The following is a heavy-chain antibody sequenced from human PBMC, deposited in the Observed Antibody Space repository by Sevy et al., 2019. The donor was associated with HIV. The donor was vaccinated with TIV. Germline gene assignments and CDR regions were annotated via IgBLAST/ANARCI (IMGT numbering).Heavy chain of an antibody. CDR3: TRDSGSYPFDY. D-gene: IGHD1-26*01. J-gene: IGHJ4*02. Sequence: GGSLRLSCTASGFTFGDYAMSWFRQAPGKGLEWVGFIRSKAYGGTTEYAASGKGRFTISRDDSKSIAYLQMNSLKTEDTAVYYCTRDSGSYPFDYWGQGTLVTVSS. CDR1: GFTFGDYA. CDR2: IRSKAYGGTT. V-gene: IGHV3-49*03.